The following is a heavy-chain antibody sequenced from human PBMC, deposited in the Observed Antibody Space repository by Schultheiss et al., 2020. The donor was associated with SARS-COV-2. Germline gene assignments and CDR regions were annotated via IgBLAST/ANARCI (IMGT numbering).Heavy chain of an antibody. V-gene: IGHV4-39*07. D-gene: IGHD1-1*01. CDR2: VSYSGTT. Sequence: SETLSLTCSVSGGSISSNNNFWAWIRQPPGKGLEWIGSVSYSGTTYHNPSLESRVTISIDTSKNHFSLKLSSVTAADTAMYYCARQRYNWNDDGMDVWGQGTTVTVSS. CDR1: GGSISSNNNF. J-gene: IGHJ6*02. CDR3: ARQRYNWNDDGMDV.